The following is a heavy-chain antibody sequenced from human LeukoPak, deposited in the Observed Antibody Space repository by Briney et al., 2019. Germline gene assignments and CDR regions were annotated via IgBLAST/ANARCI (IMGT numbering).Heavy chain of an antibody. V-gene: IGHV3-30-3*02. CDR1: GFTFSGYP. D-gene: IGHD6-19*01. J-gene: IGHJ6*02. Sequence: PGKSLRLSCAASGFTFSGYPIHWVRQAPGKGLEWVAVISYDGSNKYYVDSVKGRFTISRDNSKNTLYLQMNSLRAEDTAVYYCAKVRNSSGWYYYGMDVWGQGTTVTVSS. CDR3: AKVRNSSGWYYYGMDV. CDR2: ISYDGSNK.